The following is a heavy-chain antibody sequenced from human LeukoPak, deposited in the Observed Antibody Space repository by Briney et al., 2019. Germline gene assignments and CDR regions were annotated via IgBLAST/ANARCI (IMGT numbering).Heavy chain of an antibody. CDR2: ISSSSSYI. CDR1: GFTFSSYA. D-gene: IGHD3-22*01. J-gene: IGHJ5*02. V-gene: IGHV3-21*01. Sequence: KPGGSLRLSCAASGFTFSSYAMNWVRQAPGKGLEWVSSISSSSSYIHYADSMKGRMTISRDNAKKPLYLQMNSLRAEDTAIYYCAREVAEGYYESNGYSARWLDPWGQGTLVTVSS. CDR3: AREVAEGYYESNGYSARWLDP.